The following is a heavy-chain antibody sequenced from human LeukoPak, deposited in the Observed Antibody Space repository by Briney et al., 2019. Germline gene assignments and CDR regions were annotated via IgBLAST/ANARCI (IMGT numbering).Heavy chain of an antibody. V-gene: IGHV3-21*01. J-gene: IGHJ5*02. CDR3: ASLGTIQYQLRPGSMFDP. D-gene: IGHD2-2*01. Sequence: GGSLGLSCAASGFTFSSYSMNWVRQAPGKGLEWVSSISSSSSYIYYADSVKGRFTISRDNAKNSLYLQMNSLRAEDTAVYYCASLGTIQYQLRPGSMFDPWGQGTLVTVSS. CDR2: ISSSSSYI. CDR1: GFTFSSYS.